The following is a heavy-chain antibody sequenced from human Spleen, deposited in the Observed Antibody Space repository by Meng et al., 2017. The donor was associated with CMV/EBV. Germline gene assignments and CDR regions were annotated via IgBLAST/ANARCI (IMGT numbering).Heavy chain of an antibody. J-gene: IGHJ5*02. CDR2: IYYSGAA. V-gene: IGHV4-30-4*08. CDR1: GAVIDPADYY. CDR3: ARGFRLNWFDP. D-gene: IGHD2-21*01. Sequence: CTVSGAVIDPADYYWNCSRQPPGKGLEWIGYIYYSGAANYTPSLRSRLNLSIVTSKNQFSLNLTSVTAADTAIYYCARGFRLNWFDPWGPGTLVTVSS.